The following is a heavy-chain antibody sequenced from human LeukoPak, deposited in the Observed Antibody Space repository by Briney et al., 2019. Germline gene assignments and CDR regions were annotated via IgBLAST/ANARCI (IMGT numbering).Heavy chain of an antibody. D-gene: IGHD6-19*01. CDR2: ISSSSNTI. V-gene: IGHV3-48*04. CDR1: GFTFSTYS. J-gene: IGHJ4*02. CDR3: ARVARLVSSGWYEDY. Sequence: GGSLRLSCAASGFTFSTYSMNWVRQAPGKGLEWVSYISSSSNTIYYADSVKGRFTISRDNAKNSLYLQMNSLRAEDTAVYYCARVARLVSSGWYEDYWGQGTLVTVSS.